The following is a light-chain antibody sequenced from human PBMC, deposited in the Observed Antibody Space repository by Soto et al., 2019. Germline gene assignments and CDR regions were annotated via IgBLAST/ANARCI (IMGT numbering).Light chain of an antibody. J-gene: IGKJ2*01. CDR3: QQFYNTPYT. Sequence: DIVMTQSPDSLAVSLGERATINCKSSQTLLYSSNNKNYLVWYQHKPGQPPKLLISWASTRESGVPDRFSGSGSGTDFTLTISSLQAEDVAVYYCQQFYNTPYTFGQGTKLETK. CDR1: QTLLYSSNNKNY. CDR2: WAS. V-gene: IGKV4-1*01.